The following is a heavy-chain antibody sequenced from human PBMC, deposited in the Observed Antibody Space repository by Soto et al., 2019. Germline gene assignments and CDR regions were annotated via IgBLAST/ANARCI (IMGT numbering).Heavy chain of an antibody. J-gene: IGHJ4*02. CDR1: GFTFSVYY. D-gene: IGHD6-13*01. Sequence: QVQLVESGGGLVKPGGSLRLSCAVSGFTFSVYYMTRIRQAPGKGLEWVSYISSSTSHTNYADSVKGRFTISRDNAKNSLFLQMNSLRAEDTAVYYCARGRGAAADYFDFWGQGTLVTVSS. CDR3: ARGRGAAADYFDF. V-gene: IGHV3-11*05. CDR2: ISSSTSHT.